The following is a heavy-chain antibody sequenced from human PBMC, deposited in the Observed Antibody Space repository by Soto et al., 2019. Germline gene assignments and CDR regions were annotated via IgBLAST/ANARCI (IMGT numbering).Heavy chain of an antibody. Sequence: QVQLQESGPGLAKPSETLSLTCTVSGGSISSYFWSWIRQPAGKGLEWIGRSYTSGSTNYNPSLESRVAMSVDTSKTQFFLTLSSVTAADTAVYYCARDGDFWSGSYAFDLCGQGTMVTVSS. CDR2: SYTSGST. V-gene: IGHV4-4*07. CDR1: GGSISSYF. J-gene: IGHJ3*01. D-gene: IGHD3-3*01. CDR3: ARDGDFWSGSYAFDL.